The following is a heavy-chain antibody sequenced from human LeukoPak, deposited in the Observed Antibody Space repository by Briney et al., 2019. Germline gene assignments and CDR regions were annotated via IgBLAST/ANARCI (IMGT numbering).Heavy chain of an antibody. D-gene: IGHD3-3*01. V-gene: IGHV3-21*01. CDR3: ARVPILHYSEWLGDNDALDI. J-gene: IGHJ3*02. CDR2: ISSSSSSI. Sequence: GGSLRLSCAASGFTFNSYAMSWVRQAPGKGLEWVSSISSSSSSIYYADSVKGRFTISRDNAKNSLFLQMNSLRAEDTAVYYCARVPILHYSEWLGDNDALDIWGQGTMVTVSS. CDR1: GFTFNSYA.